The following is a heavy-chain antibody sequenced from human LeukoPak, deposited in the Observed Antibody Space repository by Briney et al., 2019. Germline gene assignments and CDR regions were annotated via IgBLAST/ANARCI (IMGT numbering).Heavy chain of an antibody. Sequence: GGSLRLSCAASGFTFSSYSMTWVRQAPGMGLEWLSSFTSRSRNIYYADSVKGRFTISRDNAKNLLYLQMNSLRAEDTAIYYCARENSGIAATDIIDSWGQGTLVTVSS. CDR2: FTSRSRNI. CDR1: GFTFSSYS. CDR3: ARENSGIAATDIIDS. D-gene: IGHD6-13*01. V-gene: IGHV3-21*06. J-gene: IGHJ4*02.